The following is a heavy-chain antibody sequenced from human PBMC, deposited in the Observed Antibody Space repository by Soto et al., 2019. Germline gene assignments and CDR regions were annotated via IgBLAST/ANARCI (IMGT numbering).Heavy chain of an antibody. Sequence: QVQLVQSGAEVKKPGSSVKVSCKASGGTFSSYAISWVRQAPGQGLEWMGGIIPIFGTANYAQKFQGRVTITADKPTSTAYMELSSLRSEDTAVYYCARYEGIAVAATDYYYYYYGMDVWGQGTTVTVSS. CDR3: ARYEGIAVAATDYYYYYYGMDV. V-gene: IGHV1-69*06. CDR2: IIPIFGTA. CDR1: GGTFSSYA. D-gene: IGHD6-19*01. J-gene: IGHJ6*02.